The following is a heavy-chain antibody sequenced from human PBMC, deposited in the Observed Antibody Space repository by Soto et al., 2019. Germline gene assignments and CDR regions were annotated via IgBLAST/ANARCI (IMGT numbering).Heavy chain of an antibody. D-gene: IGHD1-20*01. CDR3: ARRSRTLTGNYYFDY. CDR2: INWNGGST. Sequence: GGSLRLSCAASGFTFGDYGMSWVRQAPGKGLEWVSGINWNGGSTGYADSVKGRFTISRDNAKNSLYLQMNSLRAEDTALYYCARRSRTLTGNYYFDYWGQGTLVTVSS. J-gene: IGHJ4*02. V-gene: IGHV3-20*04. CDR1: GFTFGDYG.